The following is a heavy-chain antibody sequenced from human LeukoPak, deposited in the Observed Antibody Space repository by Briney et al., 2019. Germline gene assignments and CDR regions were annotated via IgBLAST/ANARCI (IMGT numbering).Heavy chain of an antibody. CDR2: IIPIFGTA. Sequence: SVKVSCKASGYTFTSYYMHWVRQAPGQGLEWMGGIIPIFGTANYAQKFQGRVTITADESTSTAYMELSSLRSEDTAVYYCARDNIFGGIAAAGTALDYWGQGTLVTVSS. CDR1: GYTFTSYY. D-gene: IGHD6-13*01. CDR3: ARDNIFGGIAAAGTALDY. J-gene: IGHJ4*02. V-gene: IGHV1-69*13.